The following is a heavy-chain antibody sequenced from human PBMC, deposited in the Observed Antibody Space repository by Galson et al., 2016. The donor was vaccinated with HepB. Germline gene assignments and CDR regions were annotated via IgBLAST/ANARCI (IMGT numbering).Heavy chain of an antibody. V-gene: IGHV3-23*01. CDR3: PKDPHKYSSSSDCYFDY. J-gene: IGHJ4*02. Sequence: SLRLSCAASGFTFSTYVMSWVRRAPGKGLEWVSDISGSGDVTYYTDSVRGRFTISRDNSRNTLYLQMSSLRAEDTAVYYCPKDPHKYSSSSDCYFDYWGQGTLVTVSS. D-gene: IGHD6-6*01. CDR1: GFTFSTYV. CDR2: ISGSGDVT.